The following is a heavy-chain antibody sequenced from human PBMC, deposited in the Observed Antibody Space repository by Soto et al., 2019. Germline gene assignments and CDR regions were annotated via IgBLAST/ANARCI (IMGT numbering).Heavy chain of an antibody. Sequence: SETLSLTCTVSGGSISSYYWSWIRQPPGKGLEWIGYIYYSGSTNYNPSLKSRVTISVDTSKNQFSLKLSSVTAADTAVYYCASESYTYSAEYFQHWGQGTLVTVSS. CDR1: GGSISSYY. J-gene: IGHJ1*01. CDR2: IYYSGST. CDR3: ASESYTYSAEYFQH. V-gene: IGHV4-59*01. D-gene: IGHD2-21*01.